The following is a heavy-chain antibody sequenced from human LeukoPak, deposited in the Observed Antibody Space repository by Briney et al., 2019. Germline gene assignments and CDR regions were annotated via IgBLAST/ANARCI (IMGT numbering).Heavy chain of an antibody. CDR1: GGSMSPYH. V-gene: IGHV4-59*08. D-gene: IGHD6-19*01. J-gene: IGHJ4*02. Sequence: SETLSLTCTVSGGSMSPYHWGWIRQPPGKGLEWTGYIYYSGSTNYNPSLNSRVTISVDTSKNQFSLRLSSVTAADTAINYCARAVSGRFDYWGQGTLVTVSS. CDR2: IYYSGST. CDR3: ARAVSGRFDY.